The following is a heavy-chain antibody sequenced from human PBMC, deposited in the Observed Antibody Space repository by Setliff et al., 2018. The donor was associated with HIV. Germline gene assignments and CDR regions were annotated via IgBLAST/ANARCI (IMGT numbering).Heavy chain of an antibody. Sequence: PSETLSLTCAVYGGSFSGYYWGWIRQPPGKGLEWIGEIIHSRNTNYNPSLKSRVTISLDTSKNQVSLKLSSVAAADTAVYYCARGGYRDGYDYWGQGTLVTVSS. CDR2: IIHSRNT. CDR3: ARGGYRDGYDY. V-gene: IGHV4-34*12. CDR1: GGSFSGYY. D-gene: IGHD5-18*01. J-gene: IGHJ4*02.